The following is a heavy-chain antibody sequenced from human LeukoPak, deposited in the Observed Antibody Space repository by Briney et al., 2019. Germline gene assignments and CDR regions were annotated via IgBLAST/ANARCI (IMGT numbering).Heavy chain of an antibody. CDR2: TYYRSKWYT. CDR1: GDSVSTASNA. D-gene: IGHD3-10*01. J-gene: IGHJ4*02. CDR3: ARLGSGSNY. V-gene: IGHV6-1*01. Sequence: SQTLSLTCAISGDSVSTASNAWYWIRQSPSRGLEWLGRTYYRSKWYTEYAVSVKSRITINPDTSKNQFSLQLSSVNPEDTAVYYCARLGSGSNYWGQGTLVTVSS.